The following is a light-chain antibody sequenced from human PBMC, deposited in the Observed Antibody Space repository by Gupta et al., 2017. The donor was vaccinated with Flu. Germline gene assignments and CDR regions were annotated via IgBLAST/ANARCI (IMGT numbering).Light chain of an antibody. CDR2: NSN. CDR3: GVCDDSLNGWM. Sequence: SRSNIGTEPVSWYQQLPGTAPKLLIYNSNQRPSGVPDQLSGSKSGTSASLAISGLQSADEAEYYCGVCDDSLNGWMFGGGTKLNVL. CDR1: RSNIGTEP. J-gene: IGLJ3*02. V-gene: IGLV1-44*01.